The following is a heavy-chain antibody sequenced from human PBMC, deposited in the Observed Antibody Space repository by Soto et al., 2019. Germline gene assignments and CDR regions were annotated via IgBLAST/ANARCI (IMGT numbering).Heavy chain of an antibody. CDR3: AREWLRLWTHRTWSDP. J-gene: IGHJ5*02. Sequence: SETLSLTCTVSGGSISSSSYYWGWIRQPPGKGLEWIGEINHSGSTNYNPSLKSRVTISVDTSKNQFSLKLSSVTAAGTAVYYGAREWLRLWTHRTWSDPWGPGTPVPSSS. V-gene: IGHV4-39*07. CDR2: INHSGST. CDR1: GGSISSSSYY. D-gene: IGHD5-12*01.